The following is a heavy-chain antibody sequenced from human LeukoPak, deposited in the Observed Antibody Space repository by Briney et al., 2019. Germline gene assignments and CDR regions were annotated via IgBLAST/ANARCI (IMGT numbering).Heavy chain of an antibody. Sequence: GGSLTLSCAASGLTLSSYSMNWVRQAPGKGLEWVSYISPSSSTIYYADSVKGRFTISRDNAKNSLYLQMDSLRDEDTAVYYCVRAPSGSSYGYYYWGQGTLVTVSS. CDR3: VRAPSGSSYGYYY. J-gene: IGHJ4*02. CDR2: ISPSSSTI. CDR1: GLTLSSYS. V-gene: IGHV3-48*02. D-gene: IGHD5-18*01.